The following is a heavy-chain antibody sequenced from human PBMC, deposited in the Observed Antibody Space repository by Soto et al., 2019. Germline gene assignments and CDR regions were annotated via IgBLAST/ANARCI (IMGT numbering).Heavy chain of an antibody. V-gene: IGHV4-61*01. CDR2: IYNSGSA. Sequence: PXETLSLTCTVSGCSVSSGSYYWSWIRQPPGKGLEWVGYIYNSGSANYNPSLNSRVTMSVDTSKTHFSLKLSSLTAADTAVYYCARQYCSGGRCFDAFDISGRGTMVTVSS. CDR1: GCSVSSGSYY. CDR3: ARQYCSGGRCFDAFDI. D-gene: IGHD2-15*01. J-gene: IGHJ3*02.